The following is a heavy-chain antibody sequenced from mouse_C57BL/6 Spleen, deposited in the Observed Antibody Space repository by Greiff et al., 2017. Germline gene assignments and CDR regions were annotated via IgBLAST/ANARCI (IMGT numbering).Heavy chain of an antibody. CDR1: GFTFSSYA. V-gene: IGHV5-4*01. J-gene: IGHJ4*01. Sequence: EVQRVESGGGLVKPGGSLKLSCAASGFTFSSYAMSWVRQTPEKRLEWVATISDGGSYTYYPDNVKGRFTISRDNAKNNLYLQMSHLKSEDTAMYYCARGSLTTVVATGAMDYWGQGTSVTVSS. D-gene: IGHD1-1*01. CDR2: ISDGGSYT. CDR3: ARGSLTTVVATGAMDY.